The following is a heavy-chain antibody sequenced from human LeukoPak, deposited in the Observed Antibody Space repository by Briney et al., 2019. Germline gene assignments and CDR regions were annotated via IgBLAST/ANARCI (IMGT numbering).Heavy chain of an antibody. CDR1: GFTFSSYG. Sequence: PGRSLKLSCAASGFTFSSYGMHWVRQAPGKGLEWVAVIWYDGSNKYYVDSVKGRFTISRDNSKNTLYLQTNSLRAEDTAVYYCARGASGSYFDYWGQGTLVTVSS. J-gene: IGHJ4*02. CDR2: IWYDGSNK. V-gene: IGHV3-33*01. D-gene: IGHD3-22*01. CDR3: ARGASGSYFDY.